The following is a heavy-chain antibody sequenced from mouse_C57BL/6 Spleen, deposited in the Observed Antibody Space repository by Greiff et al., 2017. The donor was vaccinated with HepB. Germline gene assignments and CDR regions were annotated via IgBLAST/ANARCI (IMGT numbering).Heavy chain of an antibody. V-gene: IGHV1-63*01. CDR2: IYPGGGYT. J-gene: IGHJ4*01. D-gene: IGHD2-2*01. CDR3: AIRDGYDGYYAMDY. CDR1: GYTFTNYW. Sequence: LVESGAELVRPGTSVKMSCKASGYTFTNYWIGWAKQRPGNGLEWIGDIYPGGGYTNYNEKFKGKATLTADKSSSTAYMQFSSLTSEDSAIYYCAIRDGYDGYYAMDYWGQGTSVTVSS.